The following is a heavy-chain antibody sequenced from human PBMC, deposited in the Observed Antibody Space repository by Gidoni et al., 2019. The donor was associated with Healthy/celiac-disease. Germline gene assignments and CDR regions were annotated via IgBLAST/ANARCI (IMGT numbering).Heavy chain of an antibody. Sequence: EVQLVESGGGLVKPGGSLRLSCAASGFTFSSYSMNWVRQAPGKGLEWVSSISSSSSYIYYADSVKGRFTISRDNAKNSLYLQMNSLRAEDTAVYYCAREWFGDLGATPWGQGTLVTVSS. CDR1: GFTFSSYS. CDR2: ISSSSSYI. CDR3: AREWFGDLGATP. J-gene: IGHJ5*02. D-gene: IGHD3-10*01. V-gene: IGHV3-21*01.